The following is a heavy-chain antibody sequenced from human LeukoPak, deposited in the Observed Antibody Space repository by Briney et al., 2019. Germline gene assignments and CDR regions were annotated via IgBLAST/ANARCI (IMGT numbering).Heavy chain of an antibody. D-gene: IGHD3-22*01. CDR2: IYYSGST. CDR3: ARDMYDSSGFDY. V-gene: IGHV4-31*03. Sequence: SQTLSLTCTVSGGSISSGGYYWSWIRQHPGKGLEWIGYIYYSGSTYYNPSLKSRVTISVDTSKNQFSLKLSSVTAADTAVYYCARDMYDSSGFDYWGQGTLVTVSS. CDR1: GGSISSGGYY. J-gene: IGHJ4*02.